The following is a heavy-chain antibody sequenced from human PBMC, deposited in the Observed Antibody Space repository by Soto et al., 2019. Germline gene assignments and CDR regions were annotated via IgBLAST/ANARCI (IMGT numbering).Heavy chain of an antibody. CDR2: IIPIFGTA. Sequence: SVKVSCKASGCTFSSYAISWVRQAPGQGLEWMGGIIPIFGTANYAQKFQGRVTITADESTSTAYMELSSLRSEDTAVYYCASFIAAAGNGPMDYWGQGTVVTVSS. V-gene: IGHV1-69*13. CDR3: ASFIAAAGNGPMDY. J-gene: IGHJ4*02. D-gene: IGHD6-13*01. CDR1: GCTFSSYA.